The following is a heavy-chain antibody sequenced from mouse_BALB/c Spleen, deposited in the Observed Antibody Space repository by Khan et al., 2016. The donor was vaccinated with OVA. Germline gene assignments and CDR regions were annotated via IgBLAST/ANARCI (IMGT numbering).Heavy chain of an antibody. CDR1: GFTFSRFG. Sequence: DVMLVESGGGLVQPGGSRKLSCAASGFTFSRFGMHWVRQAPEKGLEWVAYISSGSSTIYYADTVTGRFTISRDNPKNTLFLQMTSLRSEDTAMYYCARDSNFDYWGQGTTLTVSS. J-gene: IGHJ2*01. CDR2: ISSGSSTI. V-gene: IGHV5-17*02. CDR3: ARDSNFDY.